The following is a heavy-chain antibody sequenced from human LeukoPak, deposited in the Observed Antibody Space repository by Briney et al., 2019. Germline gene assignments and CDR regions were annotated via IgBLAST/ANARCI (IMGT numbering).Heavy chain of an antibody. CDR3: ARESLTWLQSRTSWFDP. Sequence: SETLSLTCTVSGGSISSSTYFWGWIRPPPGKGLEWIGTNYYSGSTYYHPSLKSRVTISVDSSKNQFSLRLSSVTAADTAVYYCARESLTWLQSRTSWFDPWGQGTLVTVSS. J-gene: IGHJ5*02. CDR1: GGSISSSTYF. CDR2: NYYSGST. V-gene: IGHV4-39*07. D-gene: IGHD5-24*01.